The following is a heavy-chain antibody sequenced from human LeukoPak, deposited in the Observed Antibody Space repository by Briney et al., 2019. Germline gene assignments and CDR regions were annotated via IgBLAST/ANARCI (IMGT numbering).Heavy chain of an antibody. D-gene: IGHD6-19*01. CDR3: DRGVRYSSAWAFDY. V-gene: IGHV3-53*01. CDR2: IYSDNT. Sequence: GGSLRLSCTVSGFTVSSNSMSWVRQAPGKGLEWVSFIYSDNTHYSDSVKGRFTISRDNSKNTLYLQMNSLRAEDTAVYYCDRGVRYSSAWAFDYWGQGTLVTVSS. CDR1: GFTVSSNS. J-gene: IGHJ4*02.